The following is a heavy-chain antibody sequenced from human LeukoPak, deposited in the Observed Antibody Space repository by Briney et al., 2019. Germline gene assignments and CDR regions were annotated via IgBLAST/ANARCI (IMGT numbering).Heavy chain of an antibody. CDR3: TREDNRYFDL. J-gene: IGHJ2*01. CDR2: INTGSTYT. CDR1: GFTFSDYY. Sequence: GGPLRLSCAASGFTFSDYYMTWIRQAPGKGLEWLSYINTGSTYTNYANSVKGRFTISRDNAKNSLYLQLNSLRAEDTAVYYCTREDNRYFDLWGRGTLVTVSS. V-gene: IGHV3-11*05. D-gene: IGHD1-1*01.